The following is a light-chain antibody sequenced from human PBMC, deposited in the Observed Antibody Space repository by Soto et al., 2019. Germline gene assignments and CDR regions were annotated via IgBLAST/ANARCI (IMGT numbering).Light chain of an antibody. Sequence: EIAMTQSPATLSVSPGERATLSCRASQSMSTELAWYQQIPGQPPRLLIYSASTRDTGVPARFTGSGSGSEFTLTISGLQSEDFAIYYCQQGHNWPLTFGQGTRLEI. CDR2: SAS. J-gene: IGKJ2*01. CDR1: QSMSTE. CDR3: QQGHNWPLT. V-gene: IGKV3-15*01.